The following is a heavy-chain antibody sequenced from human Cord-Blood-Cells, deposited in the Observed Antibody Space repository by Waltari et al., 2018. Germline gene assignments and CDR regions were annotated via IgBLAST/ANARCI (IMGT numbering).Heavy chain of an antibody. Sequence: QLQLQESGPGLVKPSETLSLTCTVSGGSISSSSYYWGWIRQPPGKGLEWIGSIYYSGSTYYNPSLKSRVTISVDTSKTQFSLKLSSVTAADTAAYYCASAWSIAARPESWYFDLWGRGTLVTVSS. CDR1: GGSISSSSYY. V-gene: IGHV4-39*01. D-gene: IGHD6-6*01. CDR2: IYYSGST. J-gene: IGHJ2*01. CDR3: ASAWSIAARPESWYFDL.